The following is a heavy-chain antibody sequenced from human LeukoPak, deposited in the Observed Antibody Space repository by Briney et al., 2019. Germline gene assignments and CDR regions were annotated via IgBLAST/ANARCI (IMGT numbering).Heavy chain of an antibody. CDR2: ISWNSGSI. Sequence: GGSLRLSCAASGFTFDDYAMHWVRQAPGKGLEWVSGISWNSGSIGYADSVKGRFTISRDNAKNSLYLQMNSPRAEDTALYYCAKAIGATAGMGAFDIWGQGTMVTVSS. D-gene: IGHD5-12*01. CDR1: GFTFDDYA. CDR3: AKAIGATAGMGAFDI. J-gene: IGHJ3*02. V-gene: IGHV3-9*01.